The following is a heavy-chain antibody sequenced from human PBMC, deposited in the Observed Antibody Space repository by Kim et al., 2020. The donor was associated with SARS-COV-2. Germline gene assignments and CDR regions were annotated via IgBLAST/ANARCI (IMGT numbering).Heavy chain of an antibody. Sequence: SETLSLTCTVSGVSVSSPTVYWAWVRQPPGKGLEWIGSISYTTSTYYNPSLRNRVAISLDTSKNHFSLTLGSVTAADTAVYYCASGGRGDYGGDDWGQGT. J-gene: IGHJ4*02. CDR2: ISYTTST. CDR1: GVSVSSPTVY. D-gene: IGHD3-3*01. CDR3: ASGGRGDYGGDD. V-gene: IGHV4-39*02.